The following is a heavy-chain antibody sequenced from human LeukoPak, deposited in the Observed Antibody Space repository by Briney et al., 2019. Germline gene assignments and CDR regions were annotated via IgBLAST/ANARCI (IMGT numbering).Heavy chain of an antibody. Sequence: SVKVSCKASGGTFSSYAISWVRQAPGQGLEWMGRIIPIFGIANYAQKFQGRVTITADKSTSTAYMELSSLRSEDTAVYYCATVAGTPLWYFDYWGQGTLVTVSS. J-gene: IGHJ4*02. V-gene: IGHV1-69*04. CDR3: ATVAGTPLWYFDY. D-gene: IGHD6-13*01. CDR1: GGTFSSYA. CDR2: IIPIFGIA.